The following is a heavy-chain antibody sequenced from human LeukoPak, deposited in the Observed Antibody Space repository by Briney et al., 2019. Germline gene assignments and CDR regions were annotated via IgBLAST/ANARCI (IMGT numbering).Heavy chain of an antibody. J-gene: IGHJ4*02. Sequence: PGGSLRLSCAASGFTFSNYGMSWVRQAPGKGLEWVSSISGSGGNTYYADSVKGRSTISRDNSKNTLYLQMNSLRADDTAVYYCAKDSGSLRAYYFDYWGQGTLVTVSS. V-gene: IGHV3-23*01. CDR3: AKDSGSLRAYYFDY. CDR2: ISGSGGNT. D-gene: IGHD4-17*01. CDR1: GFTFSNYG.